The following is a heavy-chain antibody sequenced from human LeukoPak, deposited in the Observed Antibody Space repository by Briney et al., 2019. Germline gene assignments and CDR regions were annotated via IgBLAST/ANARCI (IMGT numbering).Heavy chain of an antibody. V-gene: IGHV3-23*01. CDR2: ISGSGGGT. Sequence: GGSLRLSRAASGFSFSTYGMSWVRQAPGKGLEWVSAISGSGGGTYFADSVKGRFTISRDNSKNTLFLQMDSLRADDTAVYYCAKHSSSWHYFDYWGQGTLVTVSS. D-gene: IGHD6-13*01. CDR3: AKHSSSWHYFDY. J-gene: IGHJ4*02. CDR1: GFSFSTYG.